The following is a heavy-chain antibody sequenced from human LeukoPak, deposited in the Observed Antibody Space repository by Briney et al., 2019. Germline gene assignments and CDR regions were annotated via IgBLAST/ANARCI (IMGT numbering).Heavy chain of an antibody. CDR3: ASRGTVTTYY. CDR1: GFTFNSYA. V-gene: IGHV3-23*01. CDR2: ISVSGGST. Sequence: PGGSLRLSCAASGFTFNSYATSCVRQAPRKGLEWISAISVSGGSTYYADSVKGRFTISRDNSKNTLYLQMNSLRAEDTAVYYCASRGTVTTYYWGQGTLVTVSS. J-gene: IGHJ4*02. D-gene: IGHD4-17*01.